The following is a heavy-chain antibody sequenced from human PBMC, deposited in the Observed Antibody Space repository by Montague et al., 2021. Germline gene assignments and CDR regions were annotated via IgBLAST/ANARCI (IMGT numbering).Heavy chain of an antibody. CDR2: ITSGGST. D-gene: IGHD4-17*01. J-gene: IGHJ5*02. CDR1: GFPFSSYA. Sequence: SQRLSCAASGFPFSSYALSWVRQAPGKGLKWVSSITSGGSTYYADSVTGRFTISRDNSKNTLYLQMNSLRAEDTAVYYCTKDQDDYGDYVDWVDTWGQGTLVTVSS. CDR3: TKDQDDYGDYVDWVDT. V-gene: IGHV3-23*01.